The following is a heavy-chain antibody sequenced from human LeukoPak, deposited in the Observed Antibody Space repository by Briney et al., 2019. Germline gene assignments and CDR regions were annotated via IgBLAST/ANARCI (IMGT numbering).Heavy chain of an antibody. CDR1: GFTFSSYG. CDR3: AKDRLRFGELLHFDY. CDR2: IRYDGSNK. J-gene: IGHJ4*02. V-gene: IGHV3-30*02. D-gene: IGHD3-10*01. Sequence: GGSLRLSCAASGFTFSSYGMHWVRQAPGKGLEWVAFIRYDGSNKYYADSVKGRFTISRDNSKNTLYLQMNSLRAEDTAVYYCAKDRLRFGELLHFDYWGQGTLVTVSS.